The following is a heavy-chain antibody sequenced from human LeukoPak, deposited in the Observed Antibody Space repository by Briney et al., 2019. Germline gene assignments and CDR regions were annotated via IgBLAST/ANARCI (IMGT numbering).Heavy chain of an antibody. V-gene: IGHV4-59*01. J-gene: IGHJ4*02. D-gene: IGHD6-6*01. CDR3: ARTAPYSSSSFDC. Sequence: SETLSLTCTVSGDSISSYYWSWIRQPPGKGLESIGYIDYSGNTNYNPSLKSRVTISVDTSKNQFSLKLSSVTAADTAVYYCARTAPYSSSSFDCWGQGSPVTVSS. CDR2: IDYSGNT. CDR1: GDSISSYY.